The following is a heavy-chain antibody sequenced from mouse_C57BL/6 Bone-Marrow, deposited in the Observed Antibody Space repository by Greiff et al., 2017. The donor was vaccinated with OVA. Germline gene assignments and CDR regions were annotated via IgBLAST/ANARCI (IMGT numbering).Heavy chain of an antibody. V-gene: IGHV1-55*01. CDR1: GYTFTSYW. J-gene: IGHJ2*01. CDR3: ARGLRYGYFDY. Sequence: QVQLQQSGAELVKPGASVKMSCTASGYTFTSYWITWVKQRPGQGLEWIGEIYPGSGSTNYYEKFTSKATLTVDTSSSTAYMQLSSLTSEDSAVYYCARGLRYGYFDYWGQGTTLTVSS. D-gene: IGHD1-1*01. CDR2: IYPGSGST.